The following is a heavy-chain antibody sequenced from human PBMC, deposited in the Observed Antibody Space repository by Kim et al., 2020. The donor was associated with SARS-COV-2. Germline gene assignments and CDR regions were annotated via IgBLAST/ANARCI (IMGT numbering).Heavy chain of an antibody. CDR3: AREEVSYCSGGSCYYFDY. Sequence: SETLSLTCTVSGGSISSYYWSWIRQPPGKGLEWIGYIYYSGSTNYNPSLKSRVTISVDTSKNQFSLKLSSVTAADTAVYYCAREEVSYCSGGSCYYFDY. CDR1: GGSISSYY. J-gene: IGHJ4*01. D-gene: IGHD2-15*01. V-gene: IGHV4-59*13. CDR2: IYYSGST.